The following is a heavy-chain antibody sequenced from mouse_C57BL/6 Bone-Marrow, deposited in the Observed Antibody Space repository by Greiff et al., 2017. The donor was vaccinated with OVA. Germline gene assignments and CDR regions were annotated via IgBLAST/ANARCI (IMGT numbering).Heavy chain of an antibody. J-gene: IGHJ3*01. V-gene: IGHV8-8*01. CDR1: GFSLSTFGMG. Sequence: QVTLKVSGPGILQPSQTLSLTCSFSGFSLSTFGMGVGWIRQPSGKGLEWLAHIWWDDDKYYNPALKSRLTISKDTSKNKLFLKIANVNTAYTATSYCSRIRNYYGSSFLFWGQGTLVTVSA. D-gene: IGHD1-1*01. CDR3: SRIRNYYGSSFLF. CDR2: IWWDDDK.